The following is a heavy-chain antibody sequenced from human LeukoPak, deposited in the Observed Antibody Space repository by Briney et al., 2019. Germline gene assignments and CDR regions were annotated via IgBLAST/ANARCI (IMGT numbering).Heavy chain of an antibody. CDR2: IYHSGST. V-gene: IGHV4-4*02. J-gene: IGHJ4*02. CDR3: ARVNDDYYDSSGFDY. CDR1: GGSISSSNW. Sequence: PSGTLSLTCAVSGGSISSSNWWSWVRQPPGKGLEWIGEIYHSGSTNYNPSLKSRVTISVDKSKNQFSLKPSSVTAADTAVYYCARVNDDYYDSSGFDYWGQGTLVTVSS. D-gene: IGHD3-22*01.